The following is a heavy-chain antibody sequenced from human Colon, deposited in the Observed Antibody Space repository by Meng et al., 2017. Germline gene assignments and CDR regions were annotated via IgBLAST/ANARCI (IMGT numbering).Heavy chain of an antibody. J-gene: IGHJ5*02. CDR2: INHSGST. CDR3: ARERLSSGWYGGRWFDP. D-gene: IGHD6-19*01. V-gene: IGHV4-34*01. CDR1: GGSSSGYY. Sequence: QGQLQMWGPGLLKPSETLSLTFAVYGGSSSGYYWSWIRQPPGKGLEWIGEINHSGSTNYNPSLKSRVTISVDTSKNQFSLKLSSVTAADTAVYYCARERLSSGWYGGRWFDPWGQGTLVTVSS.